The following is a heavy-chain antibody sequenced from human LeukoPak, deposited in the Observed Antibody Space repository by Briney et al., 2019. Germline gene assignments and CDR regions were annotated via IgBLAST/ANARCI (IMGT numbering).Heavy chain of an antibody. V-gene: IGHV3-20*04. CDR1: GFTFDDYG. J-gene: IGHJ6*03. CDR2: INWNGGST. D-gene: IGHD1-26*01. CDR3: ARGIVNYRYYYYYMDV. Sequence: GGSLRLSCAASGFTFDDYGMSWVRQAPGKGLEWVSGINWNGGSTGYADSVKGRFTNSRDNAKNSLYLQMNSLRAEDTALYYCARGIVNYRYYYYYMDVWGKGTTVTVSS.